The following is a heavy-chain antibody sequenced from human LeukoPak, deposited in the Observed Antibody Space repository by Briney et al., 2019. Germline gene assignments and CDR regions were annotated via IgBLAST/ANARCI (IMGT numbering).Heavy chain of an antibody. D-gene: IGHD3-10*01. J-gene: IGHJ4*02. CDR2: IYYSGNT. V-gene: IGHV4-39*01. CDR3: ARHYYSASTIYYPFYFDY. Sequence: SETLSLTCDVSGDSIRSITYYWGWIRQPPGRGLEWIGSIYYSGNTYYNPSLKGRVTISVDTSKNQFPLKLTSVTAADTAVYYCARHYYSASTIYYPFYFDYWGQGTLVTVSS. CDR1: GDSIRSITYY.